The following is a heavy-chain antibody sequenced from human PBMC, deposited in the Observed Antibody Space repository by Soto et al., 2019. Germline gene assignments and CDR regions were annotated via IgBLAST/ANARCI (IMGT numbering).Heavy chain of an antibody. CDR1: GGSISSYY. Sequence: SETLSLTCTVSGGSISSYYWSWIRQPAGTGLEWIGRIYTSGSTNYNPSLKRRVTMSVDTSKTQFSLKLSSVTAADTAVYYCARVMITFGGVIVKSPGAFDIWGQGTMVTVSS. D-gene: IGHD3-16*02. V-gene: IGHV4-4*07. J-gene: IGHJ3*02. CDR3: ARVMITFGGVIVKSPGAFDI. CDR2: IYTSGST.